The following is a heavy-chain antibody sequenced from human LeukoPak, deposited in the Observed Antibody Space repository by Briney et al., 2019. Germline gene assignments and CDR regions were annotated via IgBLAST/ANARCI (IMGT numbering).Heavy chain of an antibody. V-gene: IGHV3-74*01. CDR3: LYGGYFQH. CDR1: GFTFSSYW. Sequence: GGSLRLSCAASGFTFSSYWMHWVRQVPNQGLMWVSRINSDETISEYVDSVNDRFTISRDNAKNTLYLQMNSLRAEDTAVYFCLYGGYFQHWGQGTLVTVSS. J-gene: IGHJ1*01. CDR2: INSDETIS. D-gene: IGHD3-16*01.